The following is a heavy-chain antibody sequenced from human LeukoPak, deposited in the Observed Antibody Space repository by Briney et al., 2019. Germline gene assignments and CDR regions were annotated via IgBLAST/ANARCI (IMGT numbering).Heavy chain of an antibody. D-gene: IGHD2-15*01. J-gene: IGHJ4*02. CDR2: INPSGGST. CDR3: ARETPAATYFDY. V-gene: IGHV1-46*01. Sequence: ASVKVSCKASGGTFSSYAISWVRQAPGQGLEWMGIINPSGGSTSYAQKFQGRVTMTRDTSTSTVYMELSSLRSEDTAVYYCARETPAATYFDYWGQGTLVTVSS. CDR1: GGTFSSYA.